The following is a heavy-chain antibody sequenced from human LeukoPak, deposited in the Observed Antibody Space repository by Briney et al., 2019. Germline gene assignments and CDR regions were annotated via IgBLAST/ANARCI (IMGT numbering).Heavy chain of an antibody. J-gene: IGHJ5*02. CDR1: GYTFTGYY. Sequence: ASVEVSCKASGYTFTGYYMHWVRQAPGQGLEWMGWINPNSGGANYAQKFQGRVTMTRDTSISTAYMELSRLRSDDTAVYYCARDSGHNWFDPWGQGTLVTVSS. D-gene: IGHD5-12*01. V-gene: IGHV1-2*02. CDR3: ARDSGHNWFDP. CDR2: INPNSGGA.